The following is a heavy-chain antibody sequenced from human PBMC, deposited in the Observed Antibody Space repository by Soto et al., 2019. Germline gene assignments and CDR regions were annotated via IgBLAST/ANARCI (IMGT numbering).Heavy chain of an antibody. J-gene: IGHJ4*02. Sequence: QVQLVESEGGVVQPGRSLRLSCAASGFTFSSYGMHWVRQAPGKGLEWVAVISYDGSNKYYADSVKGRFTISRDNSKNTLYLQMNSLRAEDTAVYYCAPWSGAFDYWGQGTLVTVSS. CDR3: APWSGAFDY. CDR1: GFTFSSYG. V-gene: IGHV3-30*03. CDR2: ISYDGSNK. D-gene: IGHD3-10*01.